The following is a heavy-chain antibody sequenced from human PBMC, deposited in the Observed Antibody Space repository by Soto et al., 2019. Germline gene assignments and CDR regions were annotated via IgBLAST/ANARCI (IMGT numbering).Heavy chain of an antibody. D-gene: IGHD2-2*02. Sequence: SETLSLTCTVSGASISSYFWSWIRQPPGKGLEWVGYIFFGGSSIYNPSLKSRVTMSVDTSKNQFSLNLRSVTSADTAVYYCARLAIAPPIGWFDPWGQGTLVTVSS. CDR2: IFFGGSS. CDR3: ARLAIAPPIGWFDP. CDR1: GASISSYF. V-gene: IGHV4-59*01. J-gene: IGHJ5*01.